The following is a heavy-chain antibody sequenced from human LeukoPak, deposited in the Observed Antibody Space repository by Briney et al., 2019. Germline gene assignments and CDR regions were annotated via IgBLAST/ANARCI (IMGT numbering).Heavy chain of an antibody. CDR3: AKNASGGLDY. J-gene: IGHJ4*02. V-gene: IGHV3-23*01. D-gene: IGHD2-15*01. CDR2: IGTLGDIA. Sequence: GGSLRLSCAASGFTFRSYAMTWVRQAPGKGLEWVSAIGTLGDIAYYADSVRGRFTISRDNSKNTLYLQMTSLRAEDTAIYYCAKNASGGLDYWGQGTLGTVSS. CDR1: GFTFRSYA.